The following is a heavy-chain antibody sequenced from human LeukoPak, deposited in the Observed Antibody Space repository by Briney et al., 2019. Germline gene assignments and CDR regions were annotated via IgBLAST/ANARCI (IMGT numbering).Heavy chain of an antibody. Sequence: GGSLRLSCAASGFPFSSYSMNWVRQAPGKGLEWVSSISSSSYIYYADSVKGRFTISRDNAKNSLYLQMNSLRAEDTAVYYCARVDSGYSSGWYEGYWGQGTLVTVSS. CDR3: ARVDSGYSSGWYEGY. J-gene: IGHJ4*02. CDR2: ISSSSYI. V-gene: IGHV3-21*01. D-gene: IGHD6-19*01. CDR1: GFPFSSYS.